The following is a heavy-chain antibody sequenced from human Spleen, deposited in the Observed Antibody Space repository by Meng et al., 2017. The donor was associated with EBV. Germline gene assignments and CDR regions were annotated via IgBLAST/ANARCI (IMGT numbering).Heavy chain of an antibody. D-gene: IGHD6-19*01. CDR1: GLTFSDYN. J-gene: IGHJ4*02. Sequence: QVRLWGFGGGLVKPEGSLRLSGTASGLTFSDYNMSWIRLAPGKGLEWISYICSSGPTKFYADSVKGRFTISRDNTENSVYLQMNSLRAEDTAVYYCARDLTTVAGGFDSWGQGTLVTVSS. CDR3: ARDLTTVAGGFDS. V-gene: IGHV3-11*01. CDR2: ICSSGPTK.